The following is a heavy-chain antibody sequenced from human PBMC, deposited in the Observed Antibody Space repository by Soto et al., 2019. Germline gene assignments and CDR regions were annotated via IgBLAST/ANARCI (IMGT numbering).Heavy chain of an antibody. CDR1: GYTCIGYW. J-gene: IGHJ4*02. CDR3: APVSITGTAGLYY. V-gene: IGHV1-2*02. D-gene: IGHD1-7*01. Sequence: KGVGYTCIGYWMQWLRQAPGEGLEWMGWINPNSGDTKYAQKFQARVTMTRDTSISTAYMELSRLRSDDTAVYYCAPVSITGTAGLYYRAQGTPVPVS. CDR2: INPNSGDT.